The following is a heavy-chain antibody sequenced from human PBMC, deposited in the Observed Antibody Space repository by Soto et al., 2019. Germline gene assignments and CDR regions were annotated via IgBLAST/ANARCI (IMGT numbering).Heavy chain of an antibody. CDR2: ISGSGTAT. D-gene: IGHD6-13*01. Sequence: EVKLLESGGGLVQPGGSMRLSCEASGFPFWTYSMSWVRQAPRKGLEWVSGISGSGTATYYTDSVKGRFTVSRDNSKDTLYLQMESLGAEDTAVYYCAKDAAMVSSTFNYFDYWGQGTLVAVSS. V-gene: IGHV3-23*01. J-gene: IGHJ4*02. CDR3: AKDAAMVSSTFNYFDY. CDR1: GFPFWTYS.